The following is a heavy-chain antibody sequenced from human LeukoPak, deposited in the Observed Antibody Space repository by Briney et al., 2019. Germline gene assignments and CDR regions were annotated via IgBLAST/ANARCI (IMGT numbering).Heavy chain of an antibody. CDR3: ARVGVVEARTLGY. J-gene: IGHJ4*02. CDR2: INPNSGGT. Sequence: VASVKVSCKASGYTFTGYYMHWVRQAPGQGLEWMGWINPNSGGTNYAQKFQGRVTMTRDMSTSTVYMELSSLRSEDTAVYYCARVGVVEARTLGYWGQGTLVTVSS. D-gene: IGHD3-22*01. CDR1: GYTFTGYY. V-gene: IGHV1-2*02.